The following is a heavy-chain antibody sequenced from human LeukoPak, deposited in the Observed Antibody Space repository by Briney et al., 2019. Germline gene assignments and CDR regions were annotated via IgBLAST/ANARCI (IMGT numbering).Heavy chain of an antibody. Sequence: PSETLSLTCTVSGGSISSYYWSWIRQPPGKGLEWIGEINHSGSTKYNPSLKSRVTISVDTSTNHFPLQLSTGLGADTAVYYCAGEIHTRRSHPQVYPWGQRALGSASS. D-gene: IGHD5-24*01. CDR2: INHSGST. J-gene: IGHJ5*02. V-gene: IGHV4-34*01. CDR3: AGEIHTRRSHPQVYP. CDR1: GGSISSYY.